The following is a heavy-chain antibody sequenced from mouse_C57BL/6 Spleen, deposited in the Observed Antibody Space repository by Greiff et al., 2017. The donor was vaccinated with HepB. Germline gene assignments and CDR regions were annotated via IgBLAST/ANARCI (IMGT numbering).Heavy chain of an antibody. J-gene: IGHJ2*01. Sequence: EVNLVESGPELVKPGASVKMSCKASGYTFTDYNMHWVKQSHGKSLEWIGYINPNNGGTSYNQKFKGKATLTVNKSSSTAYMELRSLTSEDSAVYYCARDYGSRVDYWGQGTTLTVSS. CDR1: GYTFTDYN. D-gene: IGHD1-1*01. CDR2: INPNNGGT. CDR3: ARDYGSRVDY. V-gene: IGHV1-22*01.